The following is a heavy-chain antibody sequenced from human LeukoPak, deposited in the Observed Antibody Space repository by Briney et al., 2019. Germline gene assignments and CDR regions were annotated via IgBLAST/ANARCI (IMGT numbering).Heavy chain of an antibody. CDR3: AKDIHPGLDSGASCCFDY. J-gene: IGHJ4*02. CDR2: VSGYNGDT. Sequence: ASVKVSCKTSGYTFSRHGITWVRQAPGQGPEWMGWVSGYNGDTNYAKSVQGRVTMTTDTSTNTAYMELRSLRSDDTAVYYCAKDIHPGLDSGASCCFDYWGQGTPVTVSS. V-gene: IGHV1-18*01. D-gene: IGHD3-22*01. CDR1: GYTFSRHG.